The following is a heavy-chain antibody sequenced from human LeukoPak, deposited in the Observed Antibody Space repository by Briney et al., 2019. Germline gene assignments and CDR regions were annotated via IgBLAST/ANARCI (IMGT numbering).Heavy chain of an antibody. J-gene: IGHJ4*02. D-gene: IGHD6-13*01. CDR1: GGSISTYY. Sequence: SETLPLTCDVSGGSISTYYWSWIRQPPGKGLEWIGYNYNSGTTNYNPSLRSRVTFSVDRSKNQFSLRLTSVTAADTAVYYCARERASAGPHFDYWGRGILVTVSS. CDR2: NYNSGTT. V-gene: IGHV4-59*01. CDR3: ARERASAGPHFDY.